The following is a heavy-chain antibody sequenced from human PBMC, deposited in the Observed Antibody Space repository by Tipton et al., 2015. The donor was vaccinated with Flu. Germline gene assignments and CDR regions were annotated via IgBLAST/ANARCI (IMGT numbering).Heavy chain of an antibody. CDR2: IKPDGSNS. Sequence: SLRLSCAASGFTFSSYWMSWVRQAPGKGLEWVANIKPDGSNSYYVDSVKGRFTISRDNAKNSLYLEMNSLRAEDTAVYYCSKSLDYWGQGTLVTVSS. V-gene: IGHV3-7*01. J-gene: IGHJ4*02. CDR3: SKSLDY. CDR1: GFTFSSYW.